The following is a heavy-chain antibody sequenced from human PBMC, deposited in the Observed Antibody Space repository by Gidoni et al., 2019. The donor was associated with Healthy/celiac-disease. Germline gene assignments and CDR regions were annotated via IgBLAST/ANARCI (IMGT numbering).Heavy chain of an antibody. Sequence: QVQLVESGGGVVQPGWSLRLPCAASGFTFSSYAMHWVRQAPGKGLEWVAVISYDGSNKYYADSVKGRFTISRDNSKNTLYLQMNSLRAEDTAVYYCARDGEWDYGDPFDYWGQGTLVTVSS. CDR3: ARDGEWDYGDPFDY. V-gene: IGHV3-30*01. D-gene: IGHD4-17*01. CDR1: GFTFSSYA. J-gene: IGHJ4*02. CDR2: ISYDGSNK.